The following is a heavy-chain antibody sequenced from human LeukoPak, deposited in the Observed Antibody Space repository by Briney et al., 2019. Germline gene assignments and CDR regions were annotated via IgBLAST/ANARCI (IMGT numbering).Heavy chain of an antibody. Sequence: KPSETLSLTCTVSGGSISSYYWSWIRQPPGKGLEWIGYIYYSGNTNYNPSLKSRLTISIDTSKNEFSLRLSSVTAADTAVYYCARVGDGNFDYWGQGTLVTVSS. CDR3: ARVGDGNFDY. D-gene: IGHD3-10*01. J-gene: IGHJ4*02. V-gene: IGHV4-59*01. CDR1: GGSISSYY. CDR2: IYYSGNT.